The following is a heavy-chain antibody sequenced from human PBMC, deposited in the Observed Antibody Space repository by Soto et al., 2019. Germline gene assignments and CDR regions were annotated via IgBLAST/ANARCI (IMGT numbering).Heavy chain of an antibody. J-gene: IGHJ3*02. CDR1: GFTFSDYY. CDR2: ISSSGSTI. Sequence: PGGSLRLSCAASGFTFSDYYMSWIRQAPGKGLEWVSYISSSGSTIYYADSVKGRFTISRDNAKNSLYLQMNSLRAEDTAVYYCARGRYCSGGSCYGRDAFDIWGQGTMVTVSS. CDR3: ARGRYCSGGSCYGRDAFDI. D-gene: IGHD2-15*01. V-gene: IGHV3-11*01.